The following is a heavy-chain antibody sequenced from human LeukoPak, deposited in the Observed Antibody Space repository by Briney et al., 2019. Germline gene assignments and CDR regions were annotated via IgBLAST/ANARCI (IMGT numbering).Heavy chain of an antibody. J-gene: IGHJ4*02. Sequence: TGGSLRLSCAASGFSFSDYAITWARQAPGKGLEWVSAITGSGGTTYYADSVKGRFTISRDNSKNTLFLQMNSLRAEDTAVYYCAKRWQGNSRALDYWGQGTLVTVSS. CDR2: ITGSGGTT. D-gene: IGHD4-23*01. CDR1: GFSFSDYA. CDR3: AKRWQGNSRALDY. V-gene: IGHV3-23*01.